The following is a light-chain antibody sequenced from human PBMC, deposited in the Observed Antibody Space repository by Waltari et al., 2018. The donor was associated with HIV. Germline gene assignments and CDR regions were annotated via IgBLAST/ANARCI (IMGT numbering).Light chain of an antibody. CDR1: PPNIATTF. J-gene: IGLJ3*02. V-gene: IGLV1-51*01. CDR2: ENN. CDR3: ATWDNSLRAM. Sequence: QSVLTQPPSVSAAPGQKVTISCSGSPPNIATTFISWYQHLPGTAPKLLIYENNRRPSRIPDRFSASKTGTSATLGITGLQTGDEAIYYCATWDNSLRAMFGGGTKLTVL.